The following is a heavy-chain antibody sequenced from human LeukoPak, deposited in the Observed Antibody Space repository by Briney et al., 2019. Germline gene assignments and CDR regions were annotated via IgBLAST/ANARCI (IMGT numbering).Heavy chain of an antibody. D-gene: IGHD6-6*01. CDR2: IYYSGST. Sequence: SSETLSLTCTVSGGSISSYYWSWIRQPPGKGLEGIGYIYYSGSTNYNPSLKSRVTISVDTSKNQFSPKLSSVTAADTAVYYCARAEYSSSSGFDYWGQGTLVTVSS. CDR3: ARAEYSSSSGFDY. V-gene: IGHV4-59*01. J-gene: IGHJ4*02. CDR1: GGSISSYY.